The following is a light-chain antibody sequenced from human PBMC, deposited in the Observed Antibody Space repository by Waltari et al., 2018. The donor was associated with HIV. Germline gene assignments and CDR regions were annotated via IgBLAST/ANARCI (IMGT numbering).Light chain of an antibody. CDR3: ATWDDRLNGPI. Sequence: QSLLTHTPSLSSPPRHRVTPPPSRARRPIVGNGADWYQQFPGTAPTLLIYSNNQRPSGVPDRFSGAKSGTSASLAISGLQSEDEANYYCATWDDRLNGPIFGGGTRLTVL. J-gene: IGLJ2*01. V-gene: IGLV1-44*01. CDR1: RRPIVGNG. CDR2: SNN.